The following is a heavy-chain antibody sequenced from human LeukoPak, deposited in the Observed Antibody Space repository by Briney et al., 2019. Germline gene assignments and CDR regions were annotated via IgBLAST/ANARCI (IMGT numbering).Heavy chain of an antibody. CDR2: ISGSGGST. CDR1: GFTFSSYA. CDR3: AKEDFWSGPDLLYLDY. V-gene: IGHV3-23*01. D-gene: IGHD3-3*01. Sequence: GGSLRLSCAASGFTFSSYAMSWVRQAPGKRLEWVSAISGSGGSTYYADSVKGRFTISRDNSKNTLYLQMNGLRAEDAAVYYCAKEDFWSGPDLLYLDYWGQGTLVTVS. J-gene: IGHJ4*02.